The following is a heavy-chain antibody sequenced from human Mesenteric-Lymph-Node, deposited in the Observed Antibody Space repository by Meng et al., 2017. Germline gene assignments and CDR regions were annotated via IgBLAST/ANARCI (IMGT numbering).Heavy chain of an antibody. D-gene: IGHD7-27*01. CDR3: ASPLGILGIVDL. CDR2: IYYSGST. Sequence: EAAPGLVQRVETLSPACTVFAGSTVSISSDWGWIRQPPGKGLEWIWSIYYSGSTYYNPSLKSRVTISVDTSKNQFSLKLSSVTAADTALYYCASPLGILGIVDLWGRGTLVTVSS. J-gene: IGHJ2*01. V-gene: IGHV4-39*01. CDR1: AGSTVSISSD.